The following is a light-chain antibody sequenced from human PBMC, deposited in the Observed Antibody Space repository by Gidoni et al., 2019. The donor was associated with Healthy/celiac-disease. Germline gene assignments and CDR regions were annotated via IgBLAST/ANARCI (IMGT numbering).Light chain of an antibody. V-gene: IGKV1-5*03. J-gene: IGKJ1*01. CDR1: QSISSW. CDR3: QKYNSFPWT. Sequence: DIQMTQSPSTLSASVGDRVTITCRASQSISSWLAWYQQKPGKAPKLLIYKASSLESGVPSRFSGSGSGTEFTLNISSLKPDDFATYYCQKYNSFPWTFGQGTKVEIK. CDR2: KAS.